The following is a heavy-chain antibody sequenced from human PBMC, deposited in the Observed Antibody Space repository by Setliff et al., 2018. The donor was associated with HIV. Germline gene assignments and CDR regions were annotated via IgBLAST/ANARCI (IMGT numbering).Heavy chain of an antibody. V-gene: IGHV4-34*01. CDR1: TESLTRYD. CDR2: IDDSGSI. J-gene: IGHJ5*02. Sequence: SETLSLTCAVYTESLTRYDWAWIRQSPEKGLGWIGEIDDSGSIIYNPSLQSRVTMSVDTSKNQFSLKVRSLTAADTGLYYCARVKSIKTTLVRLWPRFDLWGQGTQGTVPQ. D-gene: IGHD3-10*01. CDR3: ARVKSIKTTLVRLWPRFDL.